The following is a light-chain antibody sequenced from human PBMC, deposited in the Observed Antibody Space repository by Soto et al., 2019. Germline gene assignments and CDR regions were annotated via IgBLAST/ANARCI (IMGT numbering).Light chain of an antibody. J-gene: IGLJ1*01. CDR1: STDIGLHNY. V-gene: IGLV2-8*01. Sequence: QSVLTQPPSASGSPGQSVTISCTGTSTDIGLHNYVSWYQHHPGKAPKFIIFDVNKRPSGVPDRFSGSRSGNTASLAISGLQSEDEAHYYCATWDDSLDVHVFGTGTKVTVL. CDR3: ATWDDSLDVHV. CDR2: DVN.